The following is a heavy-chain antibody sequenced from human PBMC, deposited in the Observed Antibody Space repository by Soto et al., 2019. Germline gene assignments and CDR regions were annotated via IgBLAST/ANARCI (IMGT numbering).Heavy chain of an antibody. CDR2: IKQDGSEK. J-gene: IGHJ6*02. CDR3: ARDTGRVATISYYYYGMDV. CDR1: GFTFSSYW. V-gene: IGHV3-7*03. D-gene: IGHD5-12*01. Sequence: PGGSLRLSCAASGFTFSSYWMSWVRQSPGKGLEWVANIKQDGSEKYYVDSVKGRFTISRDNAKNSLYLQMNSLRAEDTAVYYCARDTGRVATISYYYYGMDVWGQGTTVTVSS.